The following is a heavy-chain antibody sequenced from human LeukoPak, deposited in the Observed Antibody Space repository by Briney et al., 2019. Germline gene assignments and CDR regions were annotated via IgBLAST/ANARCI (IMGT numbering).Heavy chain of an antibody. CDR3: AKVAAAALLGHFDY. J-gene: IGHJ4*02. CDR2: ISWDGGST. D-gene: IGHD6-13*01. V-gene: IGHV3-43D*03. Sequence: GGSLRLSCAASGFTFDDYAMHWVRQAPGKGLEWVSLISWDGGSTYYADSVKGRFTISRDNSKNSLYLQMNSLRAEDTALYYCAKVAAAALLGHFDYWGQGTLVTVSS. CDR1: GFTFDDYA.